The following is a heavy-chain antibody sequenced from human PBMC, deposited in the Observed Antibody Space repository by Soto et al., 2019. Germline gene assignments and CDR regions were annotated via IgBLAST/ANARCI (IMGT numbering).Heavy chain of an antibody. Sequence: GASVKVSCKASGYTFTGYYMHWVRQAPGQGLEWMGWINPNSGGTNYAQKFQGWVTMTRDTSISTAYMELSRLRSDDTAVYYCARDRNYDILTGYKFYYYYGMDVWGQGTTVTVSS. V-gene: IGHV1-2*04. J-gene: IGHJ6*02. D-gene: IGHD3-9*01. CDR1: GYTFTGYY. CDR3: ARDRNYDILTGYKFYYYYGMDV. CDR2: INPNSGGT.